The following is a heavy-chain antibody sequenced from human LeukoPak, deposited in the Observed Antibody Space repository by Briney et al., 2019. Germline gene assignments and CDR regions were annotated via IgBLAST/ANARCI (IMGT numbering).Heavy chain of an antibody. CDR3: TRTMVVTPTSEFVY. J-gene: IGHJ4*02. Sequence: PGRSLRLSCTASGFTFGDYAMSWFRQAPGKGLEWVGFIRSKAYGGTTEYAASVKGRFTISRDDSKSIAYLQMNSLKTEDTAVYYCTRTMVVTPTSEFVYWGQGTLVTVSS. CDR2: IRSKAYGGTT. D-gene: IGHD2-21*02. CDR1: GFTFGDYA. V-gene: IGHV3-49*03.